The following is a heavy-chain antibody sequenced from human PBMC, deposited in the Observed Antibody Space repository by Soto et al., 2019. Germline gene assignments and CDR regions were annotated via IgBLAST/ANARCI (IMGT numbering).Heavy chain of an antibody. CDR1: GGSISSGGYY. CDR3: AKTVAGTEYFQH. CDR2: NYYSGSS. Sequence: QVQLQEAGPGLVKPSHTLSLTCTVSGGSISSGGYYGSWIRQHPGKGLECIGYNYYSGSSYYNPSLKSRVTISVDTSKNQFSLKLSTVTAADTGVYYFAKTVAGTEYFQHFGQGTLVTASS. V-gene: IGHV4-31*03. D-gene: IGHD6-19*01. J-gene: IGHJ1*01.